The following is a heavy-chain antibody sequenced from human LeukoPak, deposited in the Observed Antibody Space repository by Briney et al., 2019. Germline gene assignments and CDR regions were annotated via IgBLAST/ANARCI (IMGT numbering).Heavy chain of an antibody. Sequence: SQTLSLTCAISGDSVSSNSAAWNWIRQSPSRGLEWLGRTYYRSKWYNDYAVSVKSRITINPDTSKNQFSLQLNSVTPEDTAVYYCARETFGGSGRSYYYYGMDVWGQGTTVTVSS. CDR2: TYYRSKWYN. CDR1: GDSVSSNSAA. J-gene: IGHJ6*02. V-gene: IGHV6-1*01. D-gene: IGHD6-19*01. CDR3: ARETFGGSGRSYYYYGMDV.